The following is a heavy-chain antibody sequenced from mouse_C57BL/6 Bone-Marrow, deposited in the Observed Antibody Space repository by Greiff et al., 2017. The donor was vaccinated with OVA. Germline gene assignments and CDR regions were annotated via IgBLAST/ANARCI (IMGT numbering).Heavy chain of an antibody. CDR2: IDPSDSYT. CDR3: ARRVGRRMDN. Sequence: VQLQQPGAELVMPGASVKLSCKASGYTFTSYWMHWVKQRPGQGLEWIGEIDPSDSYTNYNQKFKGKSTLTVDKSSSTAYMQLSSLTSEDSAVYYCARRVGRRMDNWGQGTSVTVSS. J-gene: IGHJ4*01. V-gene: IGHV1-69*01. CDR1: GYTFTSYW. D-gene: IGHD4-1*01.